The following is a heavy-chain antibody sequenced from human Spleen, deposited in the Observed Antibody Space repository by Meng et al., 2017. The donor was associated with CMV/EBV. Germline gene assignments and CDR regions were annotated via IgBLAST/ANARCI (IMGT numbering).Heavy chain of an antibody. CDR2: INHSKAT. Sequence: SETLSLTCAVYGGSFGGYYWSWIRQPPGRGLEWIGEINHSKATNYNPSLESRVIMSVDTSNNQFSLRLSSVTAADTAVYYCARVRRKQEVVFGISFEGKNWFDPWGQGTLVTVSS. V-gene: IGHV4-34*01. CDR1: GGSFGGYY. D-gene: IGHD1-14*01. CDR3: ARVRRKQEVVFGISFEGKNWFDP. J-gene: IGHJ5*02.